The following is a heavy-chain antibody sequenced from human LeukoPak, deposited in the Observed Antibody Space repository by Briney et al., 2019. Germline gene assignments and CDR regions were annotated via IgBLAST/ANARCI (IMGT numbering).Heavy chain of an antibody. CDR2: INHSGST. Sequence: SETLSLTCAAYGGSFSGYYWSWIRQPPGKGLERIGEINHSGSTNYNPSLKSRVTISVDSSKNQFSLKLSSVTAADTAVYYCARGRPKTRQERRIGGDYWGQGTVVSVS. V-gene: IGHV4-34*01. J-gene: IGHJ4*02. CDR3: ARGRPKTRQERRIGGDY. D-gene: IGHD1-1*01. CDR1: GGSFSGYY.